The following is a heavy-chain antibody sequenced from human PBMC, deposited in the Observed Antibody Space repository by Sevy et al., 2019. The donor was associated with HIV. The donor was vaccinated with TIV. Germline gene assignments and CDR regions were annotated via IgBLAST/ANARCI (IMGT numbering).Heavy chain of an antibody. Sequence: ASVKVSCKASGYTFTSYGISWVRQAPGQGLEWMGWISAYNGNTNYAQQLQGRVTMTTDTSTSTAYMELRSLRSDDTAVYYCARDRPYYYGSGSYYIDYYYYGMDVWGQGTTVTVSS. J-gene: IGHJ6*02. D-gene: IGHD3-10*01. CDR1: GYTFTSYG. CDR3: ARDRPYYYGSGSYYIDYYYYGMDV. CDR2: ISAYNGNT. V-gene: IGHV1-18*01.